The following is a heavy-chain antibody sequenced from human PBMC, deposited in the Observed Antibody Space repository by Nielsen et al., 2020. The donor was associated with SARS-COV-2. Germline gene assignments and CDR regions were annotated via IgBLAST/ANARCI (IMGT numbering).Heavy chain of an antibody. V-gene: IGHV3-30*18. CDR3: AKRRAVFMLTFGGEGAMDV. CDR2: ISYEGSKK. Sequence: GESLKISCAASGFTFNNYGFYWVRQAPGKGLEWVASISYEGSKKYYGDSLTGRFTVSRDTSENTVYLQMNSLSVEDTAVYHCAKRRAVFMLTFGGEGAMDVWGQGTTVSVSS. J-gene: IGHJ6*02. D-gene: IGHD3-16*01. CDR1: GFTFNNYG.